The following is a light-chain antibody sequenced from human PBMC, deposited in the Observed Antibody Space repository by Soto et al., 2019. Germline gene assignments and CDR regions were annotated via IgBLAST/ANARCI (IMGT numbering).Light chain of an antibody. CDR2: DAS. J-gene: IGKJ5*01. V-gene: IGKV3-20*01. CDR3: QQHGSSQIN. CDR1: QSVSSN. Sequence: EIVMTHSPATLSVSPVERATLSFRASQSVSSNLAWYQQKPGQAPRLLIYDASNRATGIPARFSGSGSGTDFTLTISRLEPEDFAVYYCQQHGSSQINFGQGTRLEIK.